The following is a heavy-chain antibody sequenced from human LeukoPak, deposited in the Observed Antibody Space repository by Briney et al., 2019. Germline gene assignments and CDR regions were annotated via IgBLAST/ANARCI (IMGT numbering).Heavy chain of an antibody. Sequence: GGSLRLSCAASGFTFSNYWMSWVRQAPGKGLEWVANIKQDGSEKNYVESVKGRFSISRDNAKNSLYLQMNSLRAEDTAVYYCASPEMARDGTYAMDVWGQGTTVTVSS. CDR2: IKQDGSEK. CDR3: ASPEMARDGTYAMDV. V-gene: IGHV3-7*03. J-gene: IGHJ6*02. CDR1: GFTFSNYW. D-gene: IGHD5-24*01.